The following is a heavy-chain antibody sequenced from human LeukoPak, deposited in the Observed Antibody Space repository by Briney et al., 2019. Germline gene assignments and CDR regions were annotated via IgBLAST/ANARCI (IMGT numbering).Heavy chain of an antibody. D-gene: IGHD6-25*01. Sequence: GGSLRLSCAASGFTFSTYWMSWVRQAPGKGLEWVANINQDGSEKYYVDSVKGRFTISRDNAKNSLYLQMNSLRAEDTAVYYCARGVSGYPSDYWGQGTLVTVSS. J-gene: IGHJ4*02. CDR2: INQDGSEK. CDR3: ARGVSGYPSDY. V-gene: IGHV3-7*03. CDR1: GFTFSTYW.